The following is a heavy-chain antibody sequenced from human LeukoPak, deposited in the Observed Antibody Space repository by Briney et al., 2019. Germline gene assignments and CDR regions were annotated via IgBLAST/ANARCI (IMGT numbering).Heavy chain of an antibody. CDR1: GYTFTDYY. CDR3: ARDRLSPAGDFYYHGMDV. J-gene: IGHJ6*02. Sequence: EASVKVSCKSSGYTFTDYYVHWVRQAPGQGLEWMGRIIPILGLVNYVQQVQGRGTITADRSTGTVYMELSGLRSEDTAIYYCARDRLSPAGDFYYHGMDVWGQGTMVTVSS. V-gene: IGHV1-69*04. D-gene: IGHD6-19*01. CDR2: IIPILGLV.